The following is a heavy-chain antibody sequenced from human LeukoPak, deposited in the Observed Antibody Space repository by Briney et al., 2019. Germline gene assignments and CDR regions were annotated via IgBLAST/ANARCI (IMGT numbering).Heavy chain of an antibody. V-gene: IGHV1-2*02. Sequence: ASVKVSCKASGYTFTGYYMHWVRQAPGQGLEWMGWINPNSGGTDYAQKFQGRVTMTRDTSISTAYMELSRLRSDDTAVYYCARSYGSGRSHYYYMDVWGKGTTVTISS. CDR1: GYTFTGYY. CDR3: ARSYGSGRSHYYYMDV. J-gene: IGHJ6*03. D-gene: IGHD3-10*01. CDR2: INPNSGGT.